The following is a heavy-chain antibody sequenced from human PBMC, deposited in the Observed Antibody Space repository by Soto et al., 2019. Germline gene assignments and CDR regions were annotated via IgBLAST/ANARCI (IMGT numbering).Heavy chain of an antibody. Sequence: GASVKVSCKASGYTFTSYDINWVRQATGQGLEWMGWMNPNSGNTGYAQKFQGRVTMTRNTSISTAYMELSSLRSEDTAVYYCARSSYRPGYCSGGSCPGFCDYWGQGTLVTVSS. V-gene: IGHV1-8*01. J-gene: IGHJ4*02. CDR2: MNPNSGNT. CDR3: ARSSYRPGYCSGGSCPGFCDY. D-gene: IGHD2-15*01. CDR1: GYTFTSYD.